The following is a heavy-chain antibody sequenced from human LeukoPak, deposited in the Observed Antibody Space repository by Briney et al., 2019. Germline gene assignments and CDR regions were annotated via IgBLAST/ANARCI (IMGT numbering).Heavy chain of an antibody. V-gene: IGHV1-69*05. J-gene: IGHJ4*02. CDR3: AGGLEYYGSSGYLTTPFDY. CDR1: GGTFSSYA. Sequence: SVKVSCKASGGTFSSYAISWVRQAPGQGLEWMGRIIPIFGTANYAQKFQGRVTITTDESTSTAYMELSSLRSEETAVYYCAGGLEYYGSSGYLTTPFDYWGQGTLVTVSS. CDR2: IIPIFGTA. D-gene: IGHD3-22*01.